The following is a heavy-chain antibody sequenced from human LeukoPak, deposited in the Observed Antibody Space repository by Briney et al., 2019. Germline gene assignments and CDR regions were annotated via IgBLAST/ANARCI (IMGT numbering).Heavy chain of an antibody. Sequence: ASVKVSCKASGGTFSSYAISWVRQAPGQGLEWMGGIIPIFCTANYAQKFKGRVTITTDESTSTAYMELSSLRSEDTAVYYCARAPAPYCSSTSCLLYYYYYYYMDVWGKGTTVTVSS. CDR2: IIPIFCTA. V-gene: IGHV1-69*05. D-gene: IGHD2-2*01. J-gene: IGHJ6*03. CDR1: GGTFSSYA. CDR3: ARAPAPYCSSTSCLLYYYYYYYMDV.